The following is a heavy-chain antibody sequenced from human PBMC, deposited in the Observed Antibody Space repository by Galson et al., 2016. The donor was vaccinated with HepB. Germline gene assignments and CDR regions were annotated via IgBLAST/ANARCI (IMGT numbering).Heavy chain of an antibody. CDR2: ISGSGDT. CDR3: AREGAEMAVAGTAFDY. Sequence: SLRLSCAASGFTFSTYAMSWVRQAPGKGLEWVSGISGSGDTKFADSVKGRFTISRDNSKNTLYLQMHSLRAEDTAVYFCAREGAEMAVAGTAFDYWGQGTLVTVPS. D-gene: IGHD6-19*01. V-gene: IGHV3-23*01. J-gene: IGHJ4*02. CDR1: GFTFSTYA.